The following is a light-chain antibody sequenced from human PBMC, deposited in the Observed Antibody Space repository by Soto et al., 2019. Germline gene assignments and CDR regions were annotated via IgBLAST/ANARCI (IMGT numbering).Light chain of an antibody. CDR2: AAS. CDR1: QDISNF. Sequence: DIRMTQSPPSLSASVGDRVTITCRASQDISNFLAWFQQKPGKAPKSLISAASSLQSGVSSKFSGSRSGTDFTLTINNLQPDDSATYYCQQYMSYPVTFGQGTRLEIK. V-gene: IGKV1-16*02. CDR3: QQYMSYPVT. J-gene: IGKJ5*01.